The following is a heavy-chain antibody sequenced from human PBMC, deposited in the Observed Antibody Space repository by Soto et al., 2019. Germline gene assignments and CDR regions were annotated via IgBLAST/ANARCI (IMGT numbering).Heavy chain of an antibody. J-gene: IGHJ4*02. V-gene: IGHV3-30*18. CDR1: GFTLSNSG. CDR2: IADEGKTK. CDR3: AKSTSGYGGASDL. D-gene: IGHD4-17*01. Sequence: QVQLVESGGGGVQPGRSLTLSCEVSGFTLSNSGIHWGRQAPDKGLEWVATIADEGKTKNYADAAKRRFTISTDITKSTVYLQMTSLSREDTATYYCAKSTSGYGGASDLWGQGTVVTVSS.